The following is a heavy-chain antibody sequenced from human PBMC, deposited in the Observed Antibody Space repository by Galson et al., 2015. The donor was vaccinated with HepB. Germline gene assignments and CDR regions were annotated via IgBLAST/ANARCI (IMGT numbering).Heavy chain of an antibody. V-gene: IGHV3-30*18. CDR2: ISYDGSNK. CDR1: GFTFSTYG. J-gene: IGHJ4*02. Sequence: SLRLSCAASGFTFSTYGMHWVRQAPGKGLEWVAVISYDGSNKYYADSVKGRFTISRDNSKNTLYLQMNSLRAEDTAVYYCAKAKTRGYYDFWSGYPDYWGQGTLVTVSS. CDR3: AKAKTRGYYDFWSGYPDY. D-gene: IGHD3-3*01.